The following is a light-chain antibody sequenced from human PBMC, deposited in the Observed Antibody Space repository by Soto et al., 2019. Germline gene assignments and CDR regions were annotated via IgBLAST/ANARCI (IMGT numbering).Light chain of an antibody. CDR1: SSDVGGYNY. J-gene: IGLJ2*01. CDR2: DVS. Sequence: QSALTQPRSVSGFPGQSVTISCTGTSSDVGGYNYVSWYQQHPGKAPKLMIYDVSKRPSGVPDRFSGSKSGNTASLTISGLQAEDEADYYCCSYAGSSFVVFGGGTKLTVL. V-gene: IGLV2-11*01. CDR3: CSYAGSSFVV.